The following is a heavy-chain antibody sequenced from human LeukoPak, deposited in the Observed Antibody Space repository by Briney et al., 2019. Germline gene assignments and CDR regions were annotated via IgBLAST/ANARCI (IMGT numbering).Heavy chain of an antibody. V-gene: IGHV3-9*01. D-gene: IGHD6-13*01. Sequence: GGSLRLSCAASGFTFDDYAMHWVRQAPGKGLEWVSGISWNSGSIGYADSVKGRFTISRDNAKNSLYLQMNSLRAEDTALYYCAKDSSSSWYRDFDYWGQGTLVTVSS. CDR3: AKDSSSSWYRDFDY. J-gene: IGHJ4*02. CDR1: GFTFDDYA. CDR2: ISWNSGSI.